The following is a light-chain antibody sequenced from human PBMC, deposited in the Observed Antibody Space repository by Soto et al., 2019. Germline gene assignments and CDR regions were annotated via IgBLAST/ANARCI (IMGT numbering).Light chain of an antibody. Sequence: EIMLTQAPGTLSLSPGERATLSCRGSQSVTSTYLAWYQQKPGQAPRLLIYGASTRATGIPDRFSGSGSGTDFTLTISRLEPEDFAVYYCQQYGSSPPFPFGPGTKVDIK. CDR1: QSVTSTY. CDR2: GAS. CDR3: QQYGSSPPFP. V-gene: IGKV3-20*01. J-gene: IGKJ3*01.